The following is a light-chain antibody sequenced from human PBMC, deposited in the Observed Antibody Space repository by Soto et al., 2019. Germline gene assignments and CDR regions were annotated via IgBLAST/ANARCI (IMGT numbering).Light chain of an antibody. Sequence: QSALTQSPSASASLGASVKLTCTLSSGHSSYAIAWHQQQPEKGPRYLMKLNSDGSHSKGDGIPDRFSGSSSGAERYLTISSLQSEDEADYYCQPWGTGVVFGGGTKVTVL. V-gene: IGLV4-69*01. CDR2: LNSDGSH. CDR3: QPWGTGVV. CDR1: SGHSSYA. J-gene: IGLJ2*01.